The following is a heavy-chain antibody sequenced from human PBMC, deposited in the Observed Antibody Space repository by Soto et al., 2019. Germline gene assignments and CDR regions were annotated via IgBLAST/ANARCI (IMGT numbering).Heavy chain of an antibody. D-gene: IGHD3-3*01. Sequence: GESLKISCKGSGYSFTSYLIGWVRQMPGKGLEWMGIIYPGDSDTRYSPSFQGQVTISADKSISTAYLPWSSLKASDTAMYYCARHALPWRDEYYYYGMEVGGKGTTVNFSS. CDR1: GYSFTSYL. J-gene: IGHJ6*01. V-gene: IGHV5-51*01. CDR2: IYPGDSDT. CDR3: ARHALPWRDEYYYYGMEV.